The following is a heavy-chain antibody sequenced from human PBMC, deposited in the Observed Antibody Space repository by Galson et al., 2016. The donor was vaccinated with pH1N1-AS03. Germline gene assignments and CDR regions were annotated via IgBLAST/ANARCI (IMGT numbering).Heavy chain of an antibody. V-gene: IGHV3-74*01. D-gene: IGHD3-10*01. CDR2: IHTDGSRT. CDR3: ARVYYYGSAGSYSLDD. J-gene: IGHJ4*02. Sequence: SLRLSCAASGFTFGGYWMHWVRQGPGKGLEWVSHIHTDGSRTTYADSVKGRFTISRDNAKNTLYLQMSSLRAEDTAVYYCARVYYYGSAGSYSLDDWGQGTLVTVSS. CDR1: GFTFGGYW.